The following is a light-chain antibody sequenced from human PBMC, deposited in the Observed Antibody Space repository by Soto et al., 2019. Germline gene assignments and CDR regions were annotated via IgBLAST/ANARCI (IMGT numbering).Light chain of an antibody. CDR2: GAS. CDR3: QKYNNWPIT. J-gene: IGKJ5*01. Sequence: ELVMTQSPATLSLSPGESATLSCRASQSVSSNLAWYQQKPGQAPRILIYGASTRATGIPDRFSGSGSGTELNLTISSLQSEDFAVYYCQKYNNWPITCGQGTRLEIK. CDR1: QSVSSN. V-gene: IGKV3-15*01.